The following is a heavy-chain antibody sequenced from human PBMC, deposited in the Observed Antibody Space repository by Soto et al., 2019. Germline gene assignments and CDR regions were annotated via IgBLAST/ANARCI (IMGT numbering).Heavy chain of an antibody. CDR2: INPNSGAT. Sequence: ASVKVSCKASGYTFTGYYMHWVRQPPGQGHERMGLINPNSGATNYAQKFQGWDTMTRDTSISASYMVLSSLGSDDTAVDYCSRVGWGWSYYSYYGMDDWGQGTTVTVGS. V-gene: IGHV1-2*04. CDR3: SRVGWGWSYYSYYGMDD. D-gene: IGHD3-16*01. CDR1: GYTFTGYY. J-gene: IGHJ6*01.